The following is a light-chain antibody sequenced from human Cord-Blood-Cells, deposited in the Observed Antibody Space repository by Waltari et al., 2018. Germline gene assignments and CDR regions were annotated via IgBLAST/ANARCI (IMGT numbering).Light chain of an antibody. J-gene: IGLJ1*01. CDR3: CSYAGSYTYV. CDR2: DVS. CDR1: SSDVGGYNY. V-gene: IGLV2-11*01. Sequence: QPALTQPRSVSGSPGQSVTIACTGTSSDVGGYNYVSWYQQHQGKAPKLMIYDVSKRPSGVPDRFSGSKSCNTASLTISGLQAEDEADYYCCSYAGSYTYVFGTGTKVTVL.